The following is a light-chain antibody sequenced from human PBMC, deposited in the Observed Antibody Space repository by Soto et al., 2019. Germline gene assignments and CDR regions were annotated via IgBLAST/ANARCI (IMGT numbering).Light chain of an antibody. V-gene: IGLV1-40*01. J-gene: IGLJ1*01. CDR1: SSNIGAGYD. CDR3: HSYDSSLSGYV. Sequence: QSVLTQPPSVSGAPGQRVTISCTGSSSNIGAGYDVHWYQQLPGTARKLLIYGNSNRPSGVPDRFSGSKSGTSASLAITGLQAEDETDYYCHSYDSSLSGYVFGTGTKVTVL. CDR2: GNS.